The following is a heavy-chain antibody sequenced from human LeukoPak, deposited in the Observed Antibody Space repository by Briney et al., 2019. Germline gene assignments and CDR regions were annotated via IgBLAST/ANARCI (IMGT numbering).Heavy chain of an antibody. D-gene: IGHD6-13*01. Sequence: GGSLRLSCAASGFTFSSYGMHWVRQAPGKGLEWVAFIRYDGSNKYYADSVKGRFTISRDNSKNTLYLQMNSLRAEDTAVYYCAKDNPAAAGGCLDYWGQGTLVTVSS. V-gene: IGHV3-30*02. J-gene: IGHJ4*02. CDR3: AKDNPAAAGGCLDY. CDR1: GFTFSSYG. CDR2: IRYDGSNK.